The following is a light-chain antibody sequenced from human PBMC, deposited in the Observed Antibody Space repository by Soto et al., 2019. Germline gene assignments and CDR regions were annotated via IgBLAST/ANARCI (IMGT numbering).Light chain of an antibody. V-gene: IGLV2-14*01. CDR3: SSYTNINTLDV. Sequence: QSVLTQPASVSGSPGQSITISCTGTSNDIGGYNYVSWYQQYPGKAPKLIIYEVSYRPSGVSHRFSGSKSANTASLTISGLQPEDEADYYCSSYTNINTLDVFGGGTKVTVL. J-gene: IGLJ2*01. CDR2: EVS. CDR1: SNDIGGYNY.